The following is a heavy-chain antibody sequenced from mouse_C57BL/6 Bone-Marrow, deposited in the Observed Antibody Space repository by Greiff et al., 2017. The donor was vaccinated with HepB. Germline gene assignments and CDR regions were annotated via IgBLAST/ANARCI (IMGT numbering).Heavy chain of an antibody. D-gene: IGHD1-1*01. V-gene: IGHV1-82*01. CDR3: ARSCYYYGSSYPYWYFDV. CDR1: GYAFSSSW. J-gene: IGHJ1*03. Sequence: LVESGPELVKPGASVKISCKASGYAFSSSWMNWVKQRPGKGLEWIGRIYPGDGDTNYNGKFKGKATLTADKSSSTAYMQLSSLTSEDSAVYFCARSCYYYGSSYPYWYFDVWGTGTTVTVSS. CDR2: IYPGDGDT.